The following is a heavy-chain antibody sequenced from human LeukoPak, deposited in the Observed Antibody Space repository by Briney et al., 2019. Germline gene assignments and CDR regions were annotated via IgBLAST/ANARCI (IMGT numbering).Heavy chain of an antibody. CDR1: GFTFSRHN. J-gene: IGHJ3*02. CDR3: VSDRETQEQI. V-gene: IGHV3-64D*09. D-gene: IGHD1-26*01. CDR2: ISCNGDTT. Sequence: GGSLRLPCSGSGFTFSRHNMHWVRQAPGKGLEYVSAISCNGDTTYYVDSVKGRFSISRDNSKNTLDLQMNSLRPEDTAVYYCVSDRETQEQIWGPGTLVTVSS.